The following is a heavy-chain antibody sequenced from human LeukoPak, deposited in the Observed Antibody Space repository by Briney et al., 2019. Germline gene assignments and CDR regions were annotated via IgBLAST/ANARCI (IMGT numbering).Heavy chain of an antibody. D-gene: IGHD6-13*01. CDR1: GFTFSSYW. J-gene: IGHJ4*02. V-gene: IGHV3-7*01. CDR3: ARGNLIAAAGTSYFDY. Sequence: GGSLRLSCAASGFTFSSYWMSWVRQAPGKGLEGVANIKQDGSEKYCVDSVKGRFTTSRDNAKNSLYLQMNSLRAEDTAVYYCARGNLIAAAGTSYFDYWGQGTLVTVSS. CDR2: IKQDGSEK.